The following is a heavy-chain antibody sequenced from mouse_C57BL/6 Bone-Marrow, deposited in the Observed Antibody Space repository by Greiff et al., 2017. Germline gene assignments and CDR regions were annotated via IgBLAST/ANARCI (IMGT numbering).Heavy chain of an antibody. Sequence: QVQLQQPGAELVMPGASVKLSCKASGYTFTSYWMHWVKQRPGQGLEWIGEIDPSDSSTNYNQKFKGKSTLTVDKSYSTAYMQLSSLTSENSAVYYCARWLLPHWYFDVWGTVTTRTVSS. CDR2: IDPSDSST. D-gene: IGHD2-3*01. J-gene: IGHJ1*03. V-gene: IGHV1-69*01. CDR3: ARWLLPHWYFDV. CDR1: GYTFTSYW.